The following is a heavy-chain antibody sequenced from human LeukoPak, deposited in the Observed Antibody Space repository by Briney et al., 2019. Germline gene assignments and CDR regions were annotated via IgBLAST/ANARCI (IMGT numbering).Heavy chain of an antibody. V-gene: IGHV1-69*13. Sequence: SVKVSCKASGDNFNNYAISWVRQAPGQGLEWMGGIIPVFGTVKYSQKFQGRVTITADEPTSTAYMQLDSLESSDTALYFCEAAGGSNWYIYWGQGTLVSVSS. CDR1: GDNFNNYA. CDR2: IIPVFGTV. CDR3: EAAGGSNWYIY. J-gene: IGHJ4*02. D-gene: IGHD6-13*01.